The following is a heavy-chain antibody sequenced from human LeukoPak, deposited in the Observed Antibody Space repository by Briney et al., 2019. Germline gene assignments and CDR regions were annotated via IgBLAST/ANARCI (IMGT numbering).Heavy chain of an antibody. CDR2: IYYSGST. Sequence: SETLSLTCTVSSGSISTYYWSWIRQPPGKGLEWIGYIYYSGSTNCNPSLNSRVTISVDTSKNQFSLKLSSVTAADTAVYYCARSFHSSSWYFDYWGQGTLVTVSS. CDR1: SGSISTYY. CDR3: ARSFHSSSWYFDY. J-gene: IGHJ4*02. D-gene: IGHD6-13*01. V-gene: IGHV4-59*08.